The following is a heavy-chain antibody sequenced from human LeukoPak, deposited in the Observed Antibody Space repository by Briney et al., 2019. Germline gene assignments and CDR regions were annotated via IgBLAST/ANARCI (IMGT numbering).Heavy chain of an antibody. CDR3: ARDLSRYSTGVFDY. V-gene: IGHV1-69*01. D-gene: IGHD1-14*01. CDR2: FIPIFGTA. CDR1: GGTFSTYT. J-gene: IGHJ4*02. Sequence: GASVNVSCKASGGTFSTYTITWVRQAPGQGLEWMGAFIPIFGTANYAQKFQGRVTITADESTSTAYMELSSLRSEDTAVYYCARDLSRYSTGVFDYWGQGTLVTVSS.